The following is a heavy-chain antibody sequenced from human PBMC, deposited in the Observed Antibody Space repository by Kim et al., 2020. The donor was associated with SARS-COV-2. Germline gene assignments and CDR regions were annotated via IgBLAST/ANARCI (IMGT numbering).Heavy chain of an antibody. CDR2: IYYSGST. CDR3: ARDLGGITRFDP. CDR1: GGSISSSSYY. J-gene: IGHJ5*02. Sequence: SETLSLTCTVSGGSISSSSYYWGWIRQPPGKGLEWIGSIYYSGSTYYNPSLKSRVTISVDTSKNQFSLKLSSVTAADTAVYYCARDLGGITRFDPWGQGTLVTVSS. V-gene: IGHV4-39*07. D-gene: IGHD3-10*01.